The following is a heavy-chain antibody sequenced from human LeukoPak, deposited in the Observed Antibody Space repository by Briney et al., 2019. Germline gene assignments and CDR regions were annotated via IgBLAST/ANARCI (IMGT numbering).Heavy chain of an antibody. Sequence: GASVKVSCKASGGTFSSYAISWVRQAPGQGLEWMGWISAYNGNTNYAQKLQGRVTMTTDTSTSTAYMELRSLRSDDTAVYYCARDKTTVTTFGGYWGQGTLVTVSS. CDR3: ARDKTTVTTFGGY. J-gene: IGHJ4*02. D-gene: IGHD4-17*01. V-gene: IGHV1-18*01. CDR1: GGTFSSYA. CDR2: ISAYNGNT.